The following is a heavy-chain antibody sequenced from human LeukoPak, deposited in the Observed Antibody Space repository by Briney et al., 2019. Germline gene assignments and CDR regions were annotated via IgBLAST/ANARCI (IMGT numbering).Heavy chain of an antibody. CDR3: ASVVPAARAFDI. J-gene: IGHJ3*02. D-gene: IGHD2-2*01. CDR1: GGSFSGYY. Sequence: SETLSLTCAVYGGSFSGYYWSWIRQPPGKGLEWIGEINHSGSTNYNPSLKSRVTISVDTSKNQFSLKLSSVTVADTAVYYCASVVPAARAFDIWGQGTMVTVSS. CDR2: INHSGST. V-gene: IGHV4-34*01.